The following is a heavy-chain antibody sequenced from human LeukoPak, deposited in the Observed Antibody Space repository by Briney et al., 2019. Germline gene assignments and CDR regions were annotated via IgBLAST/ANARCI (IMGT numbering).Heavy chain of an antibody. CDR1: GGSVSSGSYY. CDR2: IYYSGST. CDR3: ARDRSTYWFDP. J-gene: IGHJ5*02. D-gene: IGHD3-10*01. Sequence: SETLSLTCTVSGGSVSSGSYYWSWIRQPPGKGLEWIGYIYYSGSTNYNPSLKSRVTISVDTSKNQFSLKLSSVTAADTAVYYCARDRSTYWFDPWGQGTLVTVSS. V-gene: IGHV4-61*01.